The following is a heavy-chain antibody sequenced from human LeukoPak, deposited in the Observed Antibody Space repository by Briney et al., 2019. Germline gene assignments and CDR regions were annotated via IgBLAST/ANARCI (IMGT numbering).Heavy chain of an antibody. J-gene: IGHJ4*02. CDR3: VRGSHDSSGYYYFDY. CDR2: INHSGCT. D-gene: IGHD3-22*01. Sequence: SETLSLTCAVYGGSFSGYYWSWIRQPPGKGLEWIGEINHSGCTNYNPSLKSRVTISVDTSKNQFSLKLSSVTAADTAVYYCVRGSHDSSGYYYFDYWGQGTLVTVSS. CDR1: GGSFSGYY. V-gene: IGHV4-34*01.